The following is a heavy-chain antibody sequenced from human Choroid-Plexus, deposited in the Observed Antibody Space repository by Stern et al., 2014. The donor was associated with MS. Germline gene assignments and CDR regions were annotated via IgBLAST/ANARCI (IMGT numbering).Heavy chain of an antibody. Sequence: QVQLVESGAEVKKPGASVKASCKTSGYIFTRYYIHWVRQAPGQGLEWMAWINPNTGGTKYAQKFQGRVTMSRDTSISTAYVELSSLTSDDTAVYYCARDQRGITIFGVVTDYYYLGMDVWGQGTTVTVSS. D-gene: IGHD3-3*01. J-gene: IGHJ6*02. CDR3: ARDQRGITIFGVVTDYYYLGMDV. CDR1: GYIFTRYY. V-gene: IGHV1-2*02. CDR2: INPNTGGT.